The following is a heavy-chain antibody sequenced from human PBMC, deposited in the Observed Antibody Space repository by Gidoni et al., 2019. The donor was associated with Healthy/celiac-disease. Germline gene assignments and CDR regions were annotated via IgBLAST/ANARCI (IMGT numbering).Heavy chain of an antibody. V-gene: IGHV3-43*02. J-gene: IGHJ6*02. CDR2: ISGDCGST. CDR3: AKDYYYYYGMDV. Sequence: EVQLVESGGGVVQPGGSLRLSCAASGFTFDYYAMHWVRQAPGKGLDWVSLISGDCGSTYYADSVKGRFTISRDNSKNSLYLQMNSLRTEDTALYYCAKDYYYYYGMDVWGQGTTVTVSS. CDR1: GFTFDYYA.